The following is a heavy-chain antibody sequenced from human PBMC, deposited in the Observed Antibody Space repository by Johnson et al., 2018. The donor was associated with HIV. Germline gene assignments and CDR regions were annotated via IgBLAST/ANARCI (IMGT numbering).Heavy chain of an antibody. CDR2: IKRKSDGGTT. Sequence: VQLVESGGGLVKPGGSLRLSCAASGFTFNNAWMGWVRQAPGKGLEWVGRIKRKSDGGTTDYAAPVKGRFSISSDDSKSTGYLQMNSLKTEDSAVYYCTTDLIVVIPIGAFDVWGQGTTVTVSS. D-gene: IGHD2-21*01. V-gene: IGHV3-15*01. CDR1: GFTFNNAW. J-gene: IGHJ3*01. CDR3: TTDLIVVIPIGAFDV.